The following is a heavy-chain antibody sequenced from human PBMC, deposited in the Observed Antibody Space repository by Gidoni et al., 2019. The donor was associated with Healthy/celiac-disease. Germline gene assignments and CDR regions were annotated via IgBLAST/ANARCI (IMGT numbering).Heavy chain of an antibody. CDR3: AKEGVLRFLEWLYGYYYYGMDV. Sequence: QVQLVESGGGVVQPGRSLSLSCAASGVTFRSYGMHWVRQAPGKGLEWVAVISYDGSNKYYADSVKGRFTISRDNSKNTLYLQMNSLRAEDTAVYYCAKEGVLRFLEWLYGYYYYGMDVWGQGTTVTVSS. D-gene: IGHD3-3*01. CDR2: ISYDGSNK. V-gene: IGHV3-30*18. J-gene: IGHJ6*02. CDR1: GVTFRSYG.